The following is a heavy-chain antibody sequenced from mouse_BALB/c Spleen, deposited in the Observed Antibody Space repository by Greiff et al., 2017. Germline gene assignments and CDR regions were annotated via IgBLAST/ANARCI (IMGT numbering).Heavy chain of an antibody. V-gene: IGHV2-6-7*01. CDR1: GFSLTGYG. Sequence: VKLMESGPGLVAPSQSLSITCTVSGFSLTGYGVNWVRQPPGKGLEWLGMIWGDGSTDYNSALKSRLSISKDNSKSQVFLKMNSLQTDDTARYYCAREFGSTYWYFDVWGAGTTLTVSS. J-gene: IGHJ1*01. D-gene: IGHD1-1*01. CDR2: IWGDGST. CDR3: AREFGSTYWYFDV.